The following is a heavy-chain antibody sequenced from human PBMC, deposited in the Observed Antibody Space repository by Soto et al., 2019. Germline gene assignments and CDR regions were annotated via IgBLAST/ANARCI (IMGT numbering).Heavy chain of an antibody. CDR3: AKDFVVPQV. Sequence: GGSLRLSCAASGFTFSSYGMHWVRQAPGKGLEWVAVISYDGSNKYYADSVKGRFTISRDNSKNTLYLQMNSLRAEDTAVYYCAKDFVVPQVWGQGTLVTVSS. V-gene: IGHV3-30*18. CDR1: GFTFSSYG. J-gene: IGHJ4*02. CDR2: ISYDGSNK. D-gene: IGHD3-16*02.